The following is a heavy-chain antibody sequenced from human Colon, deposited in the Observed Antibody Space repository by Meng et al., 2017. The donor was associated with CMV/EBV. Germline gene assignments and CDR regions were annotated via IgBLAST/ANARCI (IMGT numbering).Heavy chain of an antibody. CDR2: INRGGSSK. CDR3: ARDYSSGYYSDY. V-gene: IGHV3-74*01. J-gene: IGHJ4*02. Sequence: SCAASRFTFRGYWVHWVRQARGKGLVWVSRINRGGSSKSHADSVKGRFTISRDNAKNTLYLQMNSLRAEDTAVYYCARDYSSGYYSDYWGQGTLVTVSS. CDR1: RFTFRGYW. D-gene: IGHD3-22*01.